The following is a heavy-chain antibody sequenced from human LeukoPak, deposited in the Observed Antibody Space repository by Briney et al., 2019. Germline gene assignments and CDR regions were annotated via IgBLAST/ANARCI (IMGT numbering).Heavy chain of an antibody. CDR2: IYYSGST. CDR3: ARGRWEGGAFDI. Sequence: SETLSLTCTVSGGSISSGGYCWSWIRQPAGKGLEWIGYIYYSGSTNYNPSLKSRVTISVDTSKNQFSLKLSSVTAADTAVYYCARGRWEGGAFDIWGQGTMVTVSS. J-gene: IGHJ3*02. CDR1: GGSISSGGYC. D-gene: IGHD1-26*01. V-gene: IGHV4-61*10.